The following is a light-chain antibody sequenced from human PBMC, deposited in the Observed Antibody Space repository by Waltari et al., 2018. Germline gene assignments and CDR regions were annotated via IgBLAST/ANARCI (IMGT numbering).Light chain of an antibody. CDR2: EVS. CDR3: KSYTGSNNFKYV. V-gene: IGLV2-8*01. J-gene: IGLJ1*01. CDR1: SSDVGGYNY. Sequence: QSAPTPPPSASGSPGPSVTISCTATSSDVGGYNYVSWYQQHPGKAPTLMFYEVSKRPSGVPDRFSGSKSGNTASLTVSGLQAEDEADYYCKSYTGSNNFKYVFGTGTKVTVL.